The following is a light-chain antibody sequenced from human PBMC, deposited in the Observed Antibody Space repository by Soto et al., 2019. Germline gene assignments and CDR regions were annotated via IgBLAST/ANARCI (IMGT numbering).Light chain of an antibody. CDR3: QQYGSPPWT. Sequence: EIVLTHSPATLSLSPGERATLSCGASQSVRSSHLGWYQQKPGLAPRLLIYDGSSRANGIPDRFSGSGSGTDFTLTISRLEPEDFAVYYCQQYGSPPWTFGQGTKVDIK. J-gene: IGKJ1*01. CDR1: QSVRSSH. CDR2: DGS. V-gene: IGKV3D-20*01.